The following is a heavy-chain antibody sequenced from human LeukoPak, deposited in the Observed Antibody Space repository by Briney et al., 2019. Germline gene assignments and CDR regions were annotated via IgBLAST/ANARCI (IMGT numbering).Heavy chain of an antibody. CDR2: IKSKTDGGTT. CDR3: TTAPDYYDSSGPY. J-gene: IGHJ4*02. CDR1: GFTFSNAW. D-gene: IGHD3-22*01. Sequence: PGRSLRLSCAASGFTFSNAWMSWVRQAPGKGLEWVGRIKSKTDGGTTDYAAPVKGRFTISRDDSKNTLYLQMNSLKTEDTAVYYCTTAPDYYDSSGPYWGQGTLVTVSS. V-gene: IGHV3-15*01.